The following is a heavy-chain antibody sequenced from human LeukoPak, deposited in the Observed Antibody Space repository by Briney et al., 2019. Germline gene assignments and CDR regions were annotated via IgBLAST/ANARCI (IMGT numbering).Heavy chain of an antibody. CDR3: ARVDSGSACAS. V-gene: IGHV3-66*01. J-gene: IGHJ1*01. CDR1: GFTFSSNF. Sequence: GGSLRLSCAASGFTFSSNFMSWVRQAPGKGLEWVSVIYSGGRTDYADSVKGRFTISRDNSRNMLYLQMNSLRPEDTAVYYCARVDSGSACASWGQGILVTVSS. D-gene: IGHD6-19*01. CDR2: IYSGGRT.